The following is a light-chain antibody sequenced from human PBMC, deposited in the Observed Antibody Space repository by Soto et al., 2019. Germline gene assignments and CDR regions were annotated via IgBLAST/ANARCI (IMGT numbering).Light chain of an antibody. CDR3: QCLYTYPFA. CDR2: GAS. CDR1: QGIRNY. Sequence: IQLTQSPSSLSASVGDRVTITCRASQGIRNYLDWYQQKPGKAPKLLIYGASTWQSGVPSRFSGSGSGTEFTLTITSLQPEDFATYYCQCLYTYPFAFGPGTKVDF. V-gene: IGKV1-9*01. J-gene: IGKJ3*01.